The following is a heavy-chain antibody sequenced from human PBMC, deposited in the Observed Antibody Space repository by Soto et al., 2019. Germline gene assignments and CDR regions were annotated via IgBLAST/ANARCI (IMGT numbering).Heavy chain of an antibody. V-gene: IGHV1-18*01. CDR3: ARGRYWDY. Sequence: QVHLVQSGAEVKKPGASVKVSCKGSGYAFTTYGITWVRQAPGQGLGWMGWISAHNGNTTYAQKLQGRVTVTRDTSTSTAYMELRSLRSDDTAVYYCARGRYWDYWGQGALVTVSS. CDR2: ISAHNGNT. D-gene: IGHD2-8*02. CDR1: GYAFTTYG. J-gene: IGHJ4*02.